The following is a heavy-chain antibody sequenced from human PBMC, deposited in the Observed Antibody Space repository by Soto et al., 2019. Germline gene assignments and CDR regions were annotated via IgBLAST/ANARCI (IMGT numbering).Heavy chain of an antibody. Sequence: LRLSCAASGFTFSSYAMHWVRQAPGKGLEWVAVISYDGSNKYYADSVKGRFTISRDNSKNTLYLQMNSLRAEDTAVYYCARDPLIRGRATGAFDIWGQGTMVTVSS. CDR3: ARDPLIRGRATGAFDI. CDR1: GFTFSSYA. CDR2: ISYDGSNK. V-gene: IGHV3-30-3*01. J-gene: IGHJ3*02. D-gene: IGHD4-4*01.